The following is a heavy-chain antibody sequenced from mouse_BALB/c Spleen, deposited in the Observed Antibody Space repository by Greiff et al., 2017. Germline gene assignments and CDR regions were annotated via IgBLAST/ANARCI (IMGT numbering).Heavy chain of an antibody. J-gene: IGHJ4*01. D-gene: IGHD2-3*01. V-gene: IGHV2-9*02. CDR2: IWAGGST. CDR1: GFSLTSYG. Sequence: VQGVESGPGLVAPSQSLSITCTVSGFSLTSYGVHWVRQPPGKGLEWLGVIWAGGSTNYNSALMSRLSISKDNSKSQVFLKMNSLQSDDTAMYYCARGLGDGYYGYAMDYWGQGTSVTVSS. CDR3: ARGLGDGYYGYAMDY.